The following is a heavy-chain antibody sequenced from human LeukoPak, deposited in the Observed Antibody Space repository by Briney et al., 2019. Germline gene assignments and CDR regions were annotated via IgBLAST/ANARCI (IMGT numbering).Heavy chain of an antibody. CDR1: GFTFSSYA. CDR3: ARDLRGATAWWY. V-gene: IGHV3-30-3*01. J-gene: IGHJ4*02. D-gene: IGHD1-26*01. Sequence: GGSLRLSCAASGFTFSSYAMHWVRQAPGKGLEWVAVISYDGSNKYYADSVKGRFTISRDNTKNTLYLQMNSLRAEDTAVYYCARDLRGATAWWYWGQGTRVTVSS. CDR2: ISYDGSNK.